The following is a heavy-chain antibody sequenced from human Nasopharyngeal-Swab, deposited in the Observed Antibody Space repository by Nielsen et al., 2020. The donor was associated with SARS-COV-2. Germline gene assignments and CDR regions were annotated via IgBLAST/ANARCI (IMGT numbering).Heavy chain of an antibody. CDR2: ISGSGGST. J-gene: IGHJ3*02. Sequence: GESLKISCAASGFTFSSYAMSWVRQAPGKGLEWVSAISGSGGSTYYADSVKGRFTISRDNSKNTLYLQMHSLRVEDMALYYCAKDDVVRGDAFDIWGQGTMVTVSS. D-gene: IGHD3-10*01. CDR1: GFTFSSYA. V-gene: IGHV3-23*01. CDR3: AKDDVVRGDAFDI.